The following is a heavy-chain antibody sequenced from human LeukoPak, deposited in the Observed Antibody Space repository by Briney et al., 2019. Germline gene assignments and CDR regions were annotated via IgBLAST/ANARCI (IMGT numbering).Heavy chain of an antibody. CDR1: GFTFSSYW. CDR3: ARGGGLYV. V-gene: IGHV3-7*03. D-gene: IGHD3-16*01. J-gene: IGHJ6*02. CDR2: INHNGNVN. Sequence: PGGSLRLSCAASGFTFSSYWMNWARQAPGKGLEWVASINHNGNVNYYVDSVKGRFTISRDNAKNSLYLQMSNLRAEDTAVYFCARGGGLYVWGQGATVTVS.